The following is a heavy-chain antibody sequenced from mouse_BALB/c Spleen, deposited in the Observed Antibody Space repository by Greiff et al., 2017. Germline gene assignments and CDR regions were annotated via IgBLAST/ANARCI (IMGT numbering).Heavy chain of an antibody. D-gene: IGHD1-1*01. CDR2: IDPANGNT. V-gene: IGHV14-3*02. CDR1: GFNIKDTY. CDR3: AFITTVDWYFDV. J-gene: IGHJ1*01. Sequence: EVQLQQSGAELVKPGASVKLSCTASGFNIKDTYMHWVKQRPEQGLEWIGRIDPANGNTKYDPKFQGKATITADTSSNTAYLQLSSLTSEDTAVYYCAFITTVDWYFDVWGAGTTVTVSS.